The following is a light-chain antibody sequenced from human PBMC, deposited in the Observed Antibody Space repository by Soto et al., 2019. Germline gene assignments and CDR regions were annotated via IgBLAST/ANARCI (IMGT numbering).Light chain of an antibody. CDR1: QSVSSGN. J-gene: IGKJ1*01. V-gene: IGKV3-20*01. CDR3: QQYGTSPKT. CDR2: GTS. Sequence: EIVWTQSPGTRSLSPGQRATLSCRASQSVSSGNLAWYQQKPGQAPRLLIYGTSNRATGIPDRFTGSGSGTDFTLTIIRLEREDFAVYYCQQYGTSPKTFGQGTKV.